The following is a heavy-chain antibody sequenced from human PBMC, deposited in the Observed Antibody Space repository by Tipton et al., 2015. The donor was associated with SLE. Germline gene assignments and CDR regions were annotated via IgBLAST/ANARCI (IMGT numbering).Heavy chain of an antibody. CDR3: ATTPYYYDDTGYSNDAFDN. D-gene: IGHD3-22*01. CDR2: IYTSGST. CDR1: GGSISYYF. Sequence: TLSLTCTVSGGSISYYFWSWIRQPPGKGLEWIGYIYTSGSTNYNPSLKSRVSISVDTSKNQFSLKLTDVTAADTAVYYCATTPYYYDDTGYSNDAFDNWGQGTMVTVSS. V-gene: IGHV4-4*09. J-gene: IGHJ3*02.